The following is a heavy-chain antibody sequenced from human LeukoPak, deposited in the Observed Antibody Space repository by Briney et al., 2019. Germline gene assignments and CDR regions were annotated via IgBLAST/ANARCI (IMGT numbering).Heavy chain of an antibody. Sequence: GGSLRLSCAASGFAFSTFAMNWIRQAPGKGLEWVSALSGNGAKTYYADSVKGRFTISRDNSGNTLYLQMNSLRAEDTAVYYCAKHSSDWFFFDYWGQGTLVTVSS. CDR2: LSGNGAKT. CDR3: AKHSSDWFFFDY. J-gene: IGHJ4*02. CDR1: GFAFSTFA. V-gene: IGHV3-23*01. D-gene: IGHD3-9*01.